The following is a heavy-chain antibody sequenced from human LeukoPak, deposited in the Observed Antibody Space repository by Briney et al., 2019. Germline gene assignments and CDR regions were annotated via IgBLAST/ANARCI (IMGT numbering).Heavy chain of an antibody. J-gene: IGHJ4*02. CDR1: GFTFSSYA. Sequence: PGGSLRLSCAASGFTFSSYAMSWVRQAPGKGLEWVGRIKSKTDGGTTDYAAPVKGRFTISRDDSKNTLYLQMNSLKTEDTAVYYCTTDFTFGGVGYFDYWGQGTLVTVSS. CDR2: IKSKTDGGTT. V-gene: IGHV3-15*01. CDR3: TTDFTFGGVGYFDY. D-gene: IGHD3-16*01.